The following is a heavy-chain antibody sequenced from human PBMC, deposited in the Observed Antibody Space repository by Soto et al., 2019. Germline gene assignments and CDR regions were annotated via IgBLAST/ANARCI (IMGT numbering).Heavy chain of an antibody. D-gene: IGHD5-18*01. CDR2: IYYSGIT. J-gene: IGHJ4*02. Sequence: SETLSVTCTVSGGCISDYYWSWILQPPGKGLEWIGYIYYSGITDYNPSLKSRGTISVDTSNDQFSLKLSSVTAADTAVYYCARDVDTSMSATLDYWGQGSLVTVSS. CDR1: GGCISDYY. CDR3: ARDVDTSMSATLDY. V-gene: IGHV4-59*12.